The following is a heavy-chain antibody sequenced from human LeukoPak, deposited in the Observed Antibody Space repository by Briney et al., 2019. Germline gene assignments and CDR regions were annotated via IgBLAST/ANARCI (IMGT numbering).Heavy chain of an antibody. V-gene: IGHV1-58*02. CDR3: AAEGCTNGVCYRAFDI. D-gene: IGHD2-8*01. Sequence: SVKVSCKASGFTFTSSAMQWVRQARGQRLEWIGWIVVGSGNTNYAQKFRERVTITRDMSTSTAYMELSSLRSEDTAVYYCAAEGCTNGVCYRAFDIWGQGTMVTVSS. CDR2: IVVGSGNT. CDR1: GFTFTSSA. J-gene: IGHJ3*02.